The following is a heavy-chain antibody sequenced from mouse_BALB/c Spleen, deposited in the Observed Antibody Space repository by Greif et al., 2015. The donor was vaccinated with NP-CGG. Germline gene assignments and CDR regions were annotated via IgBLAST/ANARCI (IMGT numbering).Heavy chain of an antibody. J-gene: IGHJ2*01. CDR1: GYTFTSYW. V-gene: IGHV1-7*01. CDR2: INPSTGYT. CDR3: ARGERFDY. Sequence: QVQLQQSGAELAKPGASVKMSCKASGYTFTSYWMHWVKQRPGQGLEWIGYINPSTGYTEYNQKFKDKATLTADKSSSTAYMQLSSLTSEDSAVYYCARGERFDYWGQGTTLTVSS.